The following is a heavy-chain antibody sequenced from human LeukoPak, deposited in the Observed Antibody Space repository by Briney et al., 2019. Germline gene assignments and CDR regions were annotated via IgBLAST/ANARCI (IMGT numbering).Heavy chain of an antibody. J-gene: IGHJ6*03. CDR3: ARVRRPRYCSTTSCYLSYYYMDV. V-gene: IGHV3-30*02. Sequence: GGSLRLSCAASGFTFMSYGMHWVRQAPGKGLEWVAFIRYDGSDKFYADSVKGRFTVSRDNAKNSLYLQMNSLRAGDTAVYYCARVRRPRYCSTTSCYLSYYYMDVWGEGTTVTISS. D-gene: IGHD2-2*01. CDR2: IRYDGSDK. CDR1: GFTFMSYG.